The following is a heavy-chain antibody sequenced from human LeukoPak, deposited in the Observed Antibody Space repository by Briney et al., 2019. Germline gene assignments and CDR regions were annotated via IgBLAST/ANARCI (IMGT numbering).Heavy chain of an antibody. J-gene: IGHJ4*02. CDR2: IQSKTDGGTT. V-gene: IGHV3-15*01. Sequence: GGSLRLSCAASGFTFSSYAMHWVRQAPGKGLEWVGHIQSKTDGGTTNYAAPVKGRFTISRDDSKNTLYLQMSSLKTEDTAVYYCVGAFLGYWGQGTLVTVSS. CDR1: GFTFSSYA. CDR3: VGAFLGY. D-gene: IGHD3-16*01.